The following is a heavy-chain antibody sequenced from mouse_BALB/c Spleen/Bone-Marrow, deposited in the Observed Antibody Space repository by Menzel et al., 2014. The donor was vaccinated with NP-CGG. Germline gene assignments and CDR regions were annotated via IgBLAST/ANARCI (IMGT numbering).Heavy chain of an antibody. J-gene: IGHJ2*01. CDR2: IWAGGIT. D-gene: IGHD1-2*01. V-gene: IGHV2-9*02. CDR1: GVSLTSYG. CDR3: ARGLRLRDYFDY. Sequence: QVQLKESGAGPVGPSQSLSITCTVSGVSLTSYGVHWVRQPPGKGLGWVGVIWAGGITNYNSTLMSRLSISKDNSKSQVFLKMNSLQSDDTAMYYCARGLRLRDYFDYWGQGTTLTVSS.